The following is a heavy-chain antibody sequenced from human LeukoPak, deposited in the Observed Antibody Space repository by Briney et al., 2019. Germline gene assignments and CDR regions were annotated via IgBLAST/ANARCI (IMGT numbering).Heavy chain of an antibody. CDR3: AREGDGYIDY. D-gene: IGHD5-24*01. J-gene: IGHJ4*02. CDR1: GGSFSGYY. Sequence: PSETLSLTCAVYGGSFSGYYWSWIRQPPGKGLEWIGYIYYSGSTNYNPSLKSRVTISVDTSKNQFSLKLSSVTAADTAVYYCAREGDGYIDYWGQGTLVTVSS. CDR2: IYYSGST. V-gene: IGHV4-59*01.